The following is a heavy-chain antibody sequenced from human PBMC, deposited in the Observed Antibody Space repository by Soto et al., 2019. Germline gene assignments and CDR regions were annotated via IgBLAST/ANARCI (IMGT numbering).Heavy chain of an antibody. Sequence: ASVKVSCKACGYTFTRYGISWLLQAPGQGLEWMGWISAYNGNTNYAQKLQGRVTMTTDTSTSTAYMELRSLRSDDTAVYYCACLVVYFVSRRQGILVSVSS. CDR2: ISAYNGNT. CDR1: GYTFTRYG. J-gene: IGHJ4*02. CDR3: ACLVVYFVS. V-gene: IGHV1-18*01. D-gene: IGHD2-15*01.